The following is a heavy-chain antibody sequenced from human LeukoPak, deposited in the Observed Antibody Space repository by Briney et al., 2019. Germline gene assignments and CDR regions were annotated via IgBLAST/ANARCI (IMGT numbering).Heavy chain of an antibody. CDR3: ARVRRLHSSGSYYFDY. J-gene: IGHJ4*02. CDR2: IKQEESEK. D-gene: IGHD1-26*01. CDR1: GFTFSSYW. Sequence: GGSLRLSCAASGFTFSSYWMTWVRQAPGKGLEWVANIKQEESEKYYVDSVKGRSTISRDNAKDSLYLQMNSLRAEDTAVYYCARVRRLHSSGSYYFDYWGQGTLVTVSS. V-gene: IGHV3-7*01.